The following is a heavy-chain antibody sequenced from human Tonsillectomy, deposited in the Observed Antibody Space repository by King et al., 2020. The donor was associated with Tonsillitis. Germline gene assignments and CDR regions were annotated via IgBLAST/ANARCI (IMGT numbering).Heavy chain of an antibody. D-gene: IGHD3-9*01. Sequence: QLVQSGAEVKKPGSSVTVSCKASGGTVTTDTISWVRQAPGQGLEWMGGIIPMSGTVHYAQRCQGRVTITADASTNLVIMELNSLISEDTAVYYCARALTGMDVWRQGTSVAVSS. V-gene: IGHV1-69*01. CDR2: IIPMSGTV. CDR1: GGTVTTDT. CDR3: ARALTGMDV. J-gene: IGHJ6*01.